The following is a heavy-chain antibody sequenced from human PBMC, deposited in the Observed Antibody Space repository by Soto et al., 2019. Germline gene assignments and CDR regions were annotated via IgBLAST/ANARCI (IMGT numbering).Heavy chain of an antibody. Sequence: QLQLQESGPGLVKPSETLSLTCTVSGGSISNSSYYWGWIRQPPGKGLEWIGSIYYSGSTYYNPSLKRRVSIAADTSKNQFSLKLSSVTAADTAVYYWARHTPAISISDHWGQGTLVTVSS. J-gene: IGHJ4*02. CDR1: GGSISNSSYY. V-gene: IGHV4-39*01. CDR3: ARHTPAISISDH. D-gene: IGHD2-15*01. CDR2: IYYSGST.